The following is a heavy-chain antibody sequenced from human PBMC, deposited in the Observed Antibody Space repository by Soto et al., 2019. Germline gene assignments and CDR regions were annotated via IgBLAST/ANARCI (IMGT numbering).Heavy chain of an antibody. CDR3: ARAGIVVVPAASADFDY. J-gene: IGHJ4*02. D-gene: IGHD2-2*01. CDR1: GGSFSGYY. Sequence: SETLSLTCAVYGGSFSGYYWSWIRQPPGKGLEWIGEINHSGSTNYNPSLKSRVTISVDTSKNQFSLKLSSVTAADTAVYYCARAGIVVVPAASADFDYWGQGTLVTVSS. CDR2: INHSGST. V-gene: IGHV4-34*01.